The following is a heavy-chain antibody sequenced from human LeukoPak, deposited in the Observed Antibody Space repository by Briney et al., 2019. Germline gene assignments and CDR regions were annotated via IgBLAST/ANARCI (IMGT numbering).Heavy chain of an antibody. Sequence: ASVKVSCKASGGTFSSYAISWVRQAPGQGLEWMGGIIPIFGTANYAQKFQGRVTITTDESTSTAYMELSSLRSDDTAVYYCARDPIFGVVNRFDYWGQGTLVTVSS. D-gene: IGHD3-3*01. J-gene: IGHJ4*02. V-gene: IGHV1-69*05. CDR2: IIPIFGTA. CDR1: GGTFSSYA. CDR3: ARDPIFGVVNRFDY.